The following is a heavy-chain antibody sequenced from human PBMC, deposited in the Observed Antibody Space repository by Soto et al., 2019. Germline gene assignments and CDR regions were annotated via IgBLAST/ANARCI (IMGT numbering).Heavy chain of an antibody. V-gene: IGHV3-9*01. Sequence: GGSLRLSCAASGFTFDDYAMHWVRQAPGKGLEWVSGISWNSGSIGYADSVKGRFTISRDNAKNSLYLQMNSLRAEDTALYYCAKVGSSSSSSRKGGFDYWGQGTLVTVSS. CDR1: GFTFDDYA. D-gene: IGHD6-6*01. CDR2: ISWNSGSI. J-gene: IGHJ4*02. CDR3: AKVGSSSSSSRKGGFDY.